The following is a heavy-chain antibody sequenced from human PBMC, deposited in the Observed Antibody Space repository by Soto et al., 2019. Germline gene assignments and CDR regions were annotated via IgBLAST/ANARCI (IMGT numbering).Heavy chain of an antibody. CDR1: GFTFSSYG. CDR2: IWNDGSNK. Sequence: PGGSLRLSCAASGFTFSSYGLHWVRQAPGKGLEWVAVIWNDGSNKYYGDSVKGRFTISRDNSKNTLYLQMNSLRADDTAVYYCAKDYGSGGLGPDYWGQGTLVTVSS. D-gene: IGHD1-26*01. J-gene: IGHJ4*02. V-gene: IGHV3-33*06. CDR3: AKDYGSGGLGPDY.